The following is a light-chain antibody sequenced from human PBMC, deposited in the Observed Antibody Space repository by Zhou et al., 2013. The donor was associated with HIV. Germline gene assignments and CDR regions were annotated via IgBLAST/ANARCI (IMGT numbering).Light chain of an antibody. V-gene: IGKV1-39*01. CDR1: HNISTF. CDR2: SAS. J-gene: IGKJ1*01. CDR3: HQSHSIPVT. Sequence: DIQMTQSPSSLSASVGDRVTITCRASHNISTFLNWYQQKPGKAPQLLIHSASTLQSGVPSGFSGSGSGTDFTLTINSLQPDDFATYFCHQSHSIPVTFGQGTKVEV.